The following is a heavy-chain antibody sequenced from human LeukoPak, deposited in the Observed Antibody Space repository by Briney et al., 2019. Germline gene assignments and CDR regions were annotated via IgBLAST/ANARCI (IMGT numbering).Heavy chain of an antibody. CDR1: GFTFSDYY. CDR2: ISSSGSTI. CDR3: ARTIAVAYYFDY. J-gene: IGHJ4*02. V-gene: IGHV3-11*04. D-gene: IGHD6-19*01. Sequence: PGGSLRLSCAASGFTFSDYYMSWIRQAPGKGLEWVSYISSSGSTIYYADSVKGRFTISRDNAKNSLYLQMNSLRAEDTAVCYCARTIAVAYYFDYWGQGTLVTVSS.